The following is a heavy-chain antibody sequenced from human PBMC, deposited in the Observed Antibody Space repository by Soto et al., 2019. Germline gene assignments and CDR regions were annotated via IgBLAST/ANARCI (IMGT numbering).Heavy chain of an antibody. CDR2: ISGSGGST. V-gene: IGHV3-23*01. CDR3: AKRTVGWYFDL. CDR1: GFTFSSYA. Sequence: EVQLLESGGGLVQPGGSLRLSCAASGFTFSSYAMNWVRQAPGKGLEWVSVISGSGGSTYYADAVKGRFTISRDNSKNTLYLQRNSLRAEATAVYYCAKRTVGWYFDLWGRGTLVTVSS. J-gene: IGHJ2*01. D-gene: IGHD4-17*01.